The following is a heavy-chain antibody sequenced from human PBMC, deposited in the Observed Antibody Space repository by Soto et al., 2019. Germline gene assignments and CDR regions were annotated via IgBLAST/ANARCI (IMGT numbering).Heavy chain of an antibody. D-gene: IGHD2-15*01. Sequence: GETLKTSCKGSVYSFTSHCIGWVRQMPGKGLEWMWIIYPGDSDTRYSPSFQGQVTISADKSISTAYLQWSSLKASDTAMYYCARGPGGDYYGMDVWGQGTTVNVSS. CDR3: ARGPGGDYYGMDV. CDR2: IYPGDSDT. CDR1: VYSFTSHC. J-gene: IGHJ6*02. V-gene: IGHV5-51*01.